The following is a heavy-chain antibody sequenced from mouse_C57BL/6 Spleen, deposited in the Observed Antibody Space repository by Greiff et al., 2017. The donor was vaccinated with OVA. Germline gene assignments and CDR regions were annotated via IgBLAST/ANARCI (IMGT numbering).Heavy chain of an antibody. D-gene: IGHD1-1*01. J-gene: IGHJ1*03. Sequence: EVQLVESGGGLVKPGGSLKLSCAASGFTFSSYAMSWVRQTPEKRLEWVATISDGGSYTYYPDNVKGRFTISRDTAKHDLYMQMSHLKSEDTAMYYCARDSDYYGSSYSYWDLDVWGTGTTVTVSS. CDR1: GFTFSSYA. V-gene: IGHV5-4*01. CDR3: ARDSDYYGSSYSYWDLDV. CDR2: ISDGGSYT.